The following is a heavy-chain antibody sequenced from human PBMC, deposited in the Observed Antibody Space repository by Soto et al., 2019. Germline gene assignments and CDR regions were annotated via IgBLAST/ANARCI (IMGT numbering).Heavy chain of an antibody. CDR2: IYPGDSET. CDR1: GYDFARTW. D-gene: IGHD5-12*01. CDR3: ARLVGAYDSYFGH. J-gene: IGHJ4*02. V-gene: IGHV5-51*01. Sequence: PGESLKISCKASGYDFARTWIGWVRQLPGKGLDWLGIIYPGDSETRYSPSFRGQVTFSVDMSISTAYLQWSSLKTSDIAIYYCARLVGAYDSYFGHWGQGTRVTVS.